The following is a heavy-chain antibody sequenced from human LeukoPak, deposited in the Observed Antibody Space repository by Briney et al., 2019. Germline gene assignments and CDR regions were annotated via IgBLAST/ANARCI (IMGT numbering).Heavy chain of an antibody. D-gene: IGHD6-13*01. V-gene: IGHV4-30-4*01. CDR1: GGSISSGDYY. J-gene: IGHJ5*02. CDR2: IYYSGST. CDR3: ARGNIAAAGTGYNWFDP. Sequence: PQTLSLTCTVSGGSISSGDYYWSWIRQPPGKGLEWIGYIYYSGSTYYNPSLKSRVTISVDTSKNQFSLKLSSVTAADTAVYYCARGNIAAAGTGYNWFDPWGQGTLVTVSS.